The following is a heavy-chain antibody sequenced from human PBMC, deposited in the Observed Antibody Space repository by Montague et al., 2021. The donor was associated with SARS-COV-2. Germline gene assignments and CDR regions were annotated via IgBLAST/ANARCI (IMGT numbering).Heavy chain of an antibody. CDR3: ARLKQYFDSSGAPSAFDF. CDR1: VGSITNNIDY. CDR2: IYYTGNT. J-gene: IGHJ3*01. V-gene: IGHV4-39*02. D-gene: IGHD3-22*01. Sequence: SETLSLTCTVSVGSITNNIDYWAWIRQPPGKGLEWFGSIYYTGNTYYNPSLKSRVTISVVTSKNHFTLKLSSVTAAETAVYYCARLKQYFDSSGAPSAFDFGGQGTMVTVSS.